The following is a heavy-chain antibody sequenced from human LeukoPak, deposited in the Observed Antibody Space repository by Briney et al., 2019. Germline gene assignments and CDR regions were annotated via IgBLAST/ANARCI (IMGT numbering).Heavy chain of an antibody. CDR2: INSDGSST. Sequence: PGGSLRLSCAASGFTFSSYWMHWVRQAPGKGLVWVSRINSDGSSTSYADSVKGRFTISRDNAKNTLYLQMNSLRAEDTALYYCARDLTAYCGGDCPDAFDIWGQGTMVTVSS. CDR1: GFTFSSYW. J-gene: IGHJ3*02. D-gene: IGHD2-21*02. V-gene: IGHV3-74*01. CDR3: ARDLTAYCGGDCPDAFDI.